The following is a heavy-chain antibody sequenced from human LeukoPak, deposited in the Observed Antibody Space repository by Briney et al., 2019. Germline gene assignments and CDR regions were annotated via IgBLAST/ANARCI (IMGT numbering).Heavy chain of an antibody. CDR3: ATGRGYGDYPWYFDY. D-gene: IGHD4-17*01. J-gene: IGHJ4*02. Sequence: ASVKVSCKVSGYTLTELSMHWVRQAPGKGLEWMGGFDPEDGETIYAQKFQGRVTMTEDTSTDTAYMELSSLRSEDTAVYYCATGRGYGDYPWYFDYWGQGTLVTVSS. CDR2: FDPEDGET. CDR1: GYTLTELS. V-gene: IGHV1-24*01.